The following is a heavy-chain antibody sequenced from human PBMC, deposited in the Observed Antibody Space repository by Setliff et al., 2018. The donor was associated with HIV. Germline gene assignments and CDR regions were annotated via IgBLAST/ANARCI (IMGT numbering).Heavy chain of an antibody. Sequence: PGGFLRLSCAASGFIVSNNYMSWVRQAPGKGLEWVSVIYSGGSTYYADSVKGRFTISRDNSKNTLYLQMNSLRAEDTAVYYCVQLWSPGYWGQGTLVTVSS. CDR1: GFIVSNNY. CDR2: IYSGGST. D-gene: IGHD5-18*01. V-gene: IGHV3-66*01. J-gene: IGHJ4*02. CDR3: VQLWSPGY.